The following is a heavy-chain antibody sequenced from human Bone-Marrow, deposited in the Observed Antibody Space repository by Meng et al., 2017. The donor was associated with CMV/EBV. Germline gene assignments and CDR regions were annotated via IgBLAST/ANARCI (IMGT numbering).Heavy chain of an antibody. D-gene: IGHD2-15*01. J-gene: IGHJ4*02. V-gene: IGHV4-39*07. CDR1: GGSISSSSYY. CDR2: IHYSGST. CDR3: AREYYCSGGSCYSGVDD. Sequence: SETLSLTCTVSGGSISSSSYYCGWIRQPPGKGLEWIGSIHYSGSTYYTPSLKSRVTISVDTSKNQFSLKLSSVTAAETAVYYCAREYYCSGGSCYSGVDDWGQGTLVTVSS.